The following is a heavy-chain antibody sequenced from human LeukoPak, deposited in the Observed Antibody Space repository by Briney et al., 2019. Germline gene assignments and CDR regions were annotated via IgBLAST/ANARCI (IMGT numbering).Heavy chain of an antibody. Sequence: ASVKVSCKASGCTFTGYYMHWVRQAPGQGLEWMGWINPNSGGTNYAQKFQGRVTMTRDTSISTAYMELSRLRSDDTAVYYCARDGDEGYYYDSSGYYTTFDYWGQGTLVTVSS. CDR2: INPNSGGT. CDR3: ARDGDEGYYYDSSGYYTTFDY. CDR1: GCTFTGYY. V-gene: IGHV1-2*02. D-gene: IGHD3-22*01. J-gene: IGHJ4*02.